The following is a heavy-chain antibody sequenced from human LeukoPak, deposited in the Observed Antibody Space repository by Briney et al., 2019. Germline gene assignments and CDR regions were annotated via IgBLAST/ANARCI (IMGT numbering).Heavy chain of an antibody. Sequence: SETLSLTCAVSGGPFSGYYWSWIRQPPGKGLEWFGEINHSGSTNYTPSLKSRVTISVDTSKNQFSLKLSSVTAADTAVYYCARVKDGYNPSYFDYWGQGTLVTVSS. D-gene: IGHD5-24*01. CDR2: INHSGST. CDR3: ARVKDGYNPSYFDY. J-gene: IGHJ4*02. V-gene: IGHV4-34*01. CDR1: GGPFSGYY.